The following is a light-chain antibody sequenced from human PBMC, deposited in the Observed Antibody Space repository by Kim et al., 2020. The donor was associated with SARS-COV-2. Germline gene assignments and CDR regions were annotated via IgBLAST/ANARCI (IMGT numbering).Light chain of an antibody. CDR1: KLGDKY. V-gene: IGLV3-1*01. CDR3: QAWDNSVI. Sequence: SYELTQPPSVSVSPGQTASITCSGDKLGDKYACWYQQKPGQSPVLVIYQDNKRPSGIPERFSGSNSGNTATLTISGTQSMDEADYYCQAWDNSVIFGGGTQLTVL. J-gene: IGLJ2*01. CDR2: QDN.